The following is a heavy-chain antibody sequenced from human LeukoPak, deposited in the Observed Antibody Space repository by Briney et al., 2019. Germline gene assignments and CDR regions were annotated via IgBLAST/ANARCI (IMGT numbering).Heavy chain of an antibody. D-gene: IGHD6-19*01. J-gene: IGHJ4*02. CDR1: GFTFSSYA. CDR2: ISGGGGTT. Sequence: GGSLRLSCAASGFTFSSYAMSWVRQAPGKGLEWVSGISGGGGTTYSADSVKGRFTISRDNSKNTLFLQMNSLRAEDTAVYYCAKGNTVKYNSGQFDSWGQGTLVIVSS. CDR3: AKGNTVKYNSGQFDS. V-gene: IGHV3-23*01.